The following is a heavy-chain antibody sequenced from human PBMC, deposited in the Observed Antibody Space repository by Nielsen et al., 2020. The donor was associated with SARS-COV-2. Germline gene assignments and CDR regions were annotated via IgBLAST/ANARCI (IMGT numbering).Heavy chain of an antibody. Sequence: WVRQAPGKGLEWIGSIYYSGSTYYNPSLKSRVTISVDTSKNQFSLKLSSVTAADTAVYYCARLGPIFDYWGQGTLVTVSS. V-gene: IGHV4-39*01. CDR3: ARLGPIFDY. J-gene: IGHJ4*02. CDR2: IYYSGST.